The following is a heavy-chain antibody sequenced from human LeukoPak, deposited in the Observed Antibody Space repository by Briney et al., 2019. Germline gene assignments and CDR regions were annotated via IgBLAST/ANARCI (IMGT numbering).Heavy chain of an antibody. CDR1: GYTFTSYY. Sequence: ASVKVSCKASGYTFTSYYMHWVRQAPGQGLEWMGIINPSGGSTSYAQKFQGRVTMTRDTSTSTVYMELSSLRSEDTAVYYCARGLSSGWYGVEAFDIWGQGTMVTVSS. CDR3: ARGLSSGWYGVEAFDI. V-gene: IGHV1-46*03. J-gene: IGHJ3*02. D-gene: IGHD6-19*01. CDR2: INPSGGST.